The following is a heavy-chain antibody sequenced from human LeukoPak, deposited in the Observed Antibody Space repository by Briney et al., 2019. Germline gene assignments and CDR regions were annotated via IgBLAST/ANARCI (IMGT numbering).Heavy chain of an antibody. V-gene: IGHV3-23*01. Sequence: GGSLRLSCAASGFTFNTYAMTWVRQAPGKGLEWVSAIGGSGGDTYYADSVRGRFTISRDNSQNTLYLQMNSLRGEDTALYYCAKNGGDTYGTGHFDYWGKGPLVTVSS. CDR1: GFTFNTYA. CDR2: IGGSGGDT. D-gene: IGHD3-10*01. J-gene: IGHJ4*02. CDR3: AKNGGDTYGTGHFDY.